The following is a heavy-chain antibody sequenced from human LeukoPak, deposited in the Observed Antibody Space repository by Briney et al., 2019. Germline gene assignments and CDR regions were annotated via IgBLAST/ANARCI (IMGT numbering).Heavy chain of an antibody. Sequence: SETLSLTCAVYGGSFSGYYWSWIRQPPGKGLEWIGEINHSGSTNYNPSLKSRVTISVDTSKNQFSLKLSSVTAAATAVYYCARVKGGRGFDPWGQGTLVTVSS. J-gene: IGHJ5*02. CDR3: ARVKGGRGFDP. CDR1: GGSFSGYY. CDR2: INHSGST. V-gene: IGHV4-34*01.